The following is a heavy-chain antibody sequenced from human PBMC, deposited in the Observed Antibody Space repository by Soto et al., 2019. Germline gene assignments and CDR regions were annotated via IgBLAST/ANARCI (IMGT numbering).Heavy chain of an antibody. CDR3: AKVRYSSPMGYYYGMDV. CDR1: RVAFSKFI. Sequence: ASVKVSCKASRVAFSKFIVTWVRQDPGLGREWVGGIIPIFGTANYAQQFQGRVTITADESTSTSYMEVTNLRSEETAVYYCAKVRYSSPMGYYYGMDVWGQGTTVTVSS. D-gene: IGHD6-19*01. J-gene: IGHJ6*02. CDR2: IIPIFGTA. V-gene: IGHV1-69*13.